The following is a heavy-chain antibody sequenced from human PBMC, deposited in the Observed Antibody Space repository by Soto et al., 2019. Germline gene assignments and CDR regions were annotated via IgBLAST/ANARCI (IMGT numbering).Heavy chain of an antibody. CDR2: ISYDGSNK. J-gene: IGHJ3*02. D-gene: IGHD3-3*01. CDR1: GFTFSSYG. CDR3: AKDRALLRFLEWLLDDAFDI. Sequence: QVQLVESGGGVVQPGRSLRLSCAASGFTFSSYGMHWVRQAPGKGLEWVAVISYDGSNKYYADSVKGRFTISRDNSKNTLYLQMNSLRAEDTPVYYCAKDRALLRFLEWLLDDAFDIWGQGTMVTVSS. V-gene: IGHV3-30*18.